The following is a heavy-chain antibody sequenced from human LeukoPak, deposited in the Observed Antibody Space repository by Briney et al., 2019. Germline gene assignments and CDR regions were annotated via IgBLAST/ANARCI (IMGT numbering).Heavy chain of an antibody. D-gene: IGHD2-2*01. V-gene: IGHV1-18*01. J-gene: IGHJ4*02. CDR3: AKSHSSSLRAPFDS. CDR2: ISAYNGNT. CDR1: GYTFKNYG. Sequence: ASVKVSCKTSGYTFKNYGIIWVRQPPAQGLEWMGWISAYNGNTNYALNLQGRVALTTDTSTTTAYMELKSLRSDDTAMYYCAKSHSSSLRAPFDSWGQGTLLTVSS.